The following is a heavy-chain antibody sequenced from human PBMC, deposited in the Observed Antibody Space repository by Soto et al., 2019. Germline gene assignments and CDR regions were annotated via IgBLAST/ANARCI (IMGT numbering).Heavy chain of an antibody. J-gene: IGHJ3*02. Sequence: GVSLRLSCAASGFTFISYGLPWVRQAPGKGLEWVAVISYDGSNKYYADSVKGRFTISRDNSKNTLYLQMNSLRAEDTAVYYCAKTAGTHAFDIWGQGTMVTVSS. CDR2: ISYDGSNK. CDR1: GFTFISYG. D-gene: IGHD6-13*01. CDR3: AKTAGTHAFDI. V-gene: IGHV3-30*18.